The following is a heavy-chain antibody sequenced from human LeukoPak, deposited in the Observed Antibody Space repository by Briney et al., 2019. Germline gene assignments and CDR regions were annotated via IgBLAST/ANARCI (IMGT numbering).Heavy chain of an antibody. V-gene: IGHV3-48*03. CDR2: ISSSDSTI. D-gene: IGHD3-16*01. J-gene: IGHJ4*02. CDR3: ARGPGFRGLYGD. CDR1: GFTFSSYE. Sequence: PGGSLRLSCAASGFTFSSYEMNWVRQAPGKGLEWVSYISSSDSTIYYADSVKGRFTISRDNAKNSLYLQMNSLRAEDTAVYYCARGPGFRGLYGDWGQGTLVTVSS.